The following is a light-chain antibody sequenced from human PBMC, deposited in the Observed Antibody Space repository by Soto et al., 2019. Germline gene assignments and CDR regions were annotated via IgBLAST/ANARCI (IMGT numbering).Light chain of an antibody. CDR3: SSYAGSDNLYV. Sequence: QSALTQPPSASGSPGQSVAISCTGTSSDVGDYNSVSWYQQHPGKAPKLIIYEVTKRPSGVPDRFSGSKSGNTASLTVSGLQAEDEGDYYCSSYAGSDNLYVFGTGTKVTVL. J-gene: IGLJ1*01. CDR2: EVT. V-gene: IGLV2-8*01. CDR1: SSDVGDYNS.